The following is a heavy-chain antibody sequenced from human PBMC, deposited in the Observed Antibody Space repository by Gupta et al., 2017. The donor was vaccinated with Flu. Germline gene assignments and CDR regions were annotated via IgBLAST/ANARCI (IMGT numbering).Heavy chain of an antibody. CDR3: AREKHCSTASCYRWFDP. Sequence: QVQLVQSGAEVKEPGASVKVSCKASGYTFTAYYIHWVRHAPGHGLEWVGRINPHSGSTNYEQKFQGRVTVTMDTSISTAYMDLSRLRSDDTAVYYCAREKHCSTASCYRWFDPWGQGTLVTVSS. D-gene: IGHD2-2*02. CDR2: INPHSGST. CDR1: GYTFTAYY. J-gene: IGHJ5*02. V-gene: IGHV1-2*06.